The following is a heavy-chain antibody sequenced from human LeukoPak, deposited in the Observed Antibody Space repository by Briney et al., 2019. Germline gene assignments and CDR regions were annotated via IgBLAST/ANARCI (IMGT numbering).Heavy chain of an antibody. CDR2: ISYDGSNK. V-gene: IGHV3-30-3*01. Sequence: PGRSLRLSCAASGFTFSSCAMHWVRQAPGKGLEWVAVISYDGSNKYYADSVKGRFTISRDNSKNTLYLQMNSLRAEDTAVYYCARDGSLLITAAGIFFDYWGQGTLVTVSS. CDR3: ARDGSLLITAAGIFFDY. CDR1: GFTFSSCA. D-gene: IGHD6-13*01. J-gene: IGHJ4*02.